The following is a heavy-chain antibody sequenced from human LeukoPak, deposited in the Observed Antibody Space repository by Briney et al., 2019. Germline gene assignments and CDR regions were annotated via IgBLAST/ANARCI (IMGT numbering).Heavy chain of an antibody. CDR2: ISSSSSTI. V-gene: IGHV3-48*01. D-gene: IGHD2-15*01. CDR1: GFTFSSYS. J-gene: IGHJ4*02. CDR3: ARGNEGIVVVVAAPYFDY. Sequence: PGGSLRLSCAASGFTFSSYSMNWVRQAPGKGLEWVSYISSSSSTIHYADSVKGRFTISRDNAKNSLYLQMNSLRAEDTAVYYCARGNEGIVVVVAAPYFDYWGQGTLVTVSS.